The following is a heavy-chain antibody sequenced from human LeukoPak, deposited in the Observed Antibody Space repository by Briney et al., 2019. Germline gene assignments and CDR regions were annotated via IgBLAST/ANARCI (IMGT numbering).Heavy chain of an antibody. V-gene: IGHV4-61*01. CDR3: ARGHDSSGYYSIPFDY. J-gene: IGHJ4*02. CDR1: GGYVSSGSYY. CDR2: IYYSGST. D-gene: IGHD3-22*01. Sequence: SETLSLTCTVSGGYVSSGSYYWSWIRQPPGKGLEWIGYIYYSGSTNYNPSLKSRVTISVDTSKNQFSLKLSSVTAADTAVYYCARGHDSSGYYSIPFDYWGQGTLVTVSS.